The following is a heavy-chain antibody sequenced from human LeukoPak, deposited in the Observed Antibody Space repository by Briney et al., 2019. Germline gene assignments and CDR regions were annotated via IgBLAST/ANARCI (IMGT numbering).Heavy chain of an antibody. J-gene: IGHJ5*02. CDR2: MIPIFGTA. D-gene: IGHD2-15*01. CDR1: GVTFSSYA. CDR3: AREIVYCSGGSCYRNWFDP. Sequence: SVKVSCKASGVTFSSYAISWVRQSPRHVLEWMGGMIPIFGTANYAQKFQGRVTITTDESTSTAYMELSSLRSEDTAVYYCAREIVYCSGGSCYRNWFDPWGQGTLVTVSS. V-gene: IGHV1-69*05.